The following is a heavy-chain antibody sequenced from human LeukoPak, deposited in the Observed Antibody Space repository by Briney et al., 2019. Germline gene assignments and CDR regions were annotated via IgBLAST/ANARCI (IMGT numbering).Heavy chain of an antibody. CDR1: GYSFTSNW. CDR2: IYPGDSDT. Sequence: GESLKISCKGSGYSFTSNWIGWVRQMPGKGLEWMGIIYPGDSDTRYSPSFQGQVTISADKSISTAYLQWSSLKASDTAMYYCARLLSHGYSSGWFGAFDIWGQGTMVTVSS. J-gene: IGHJ3*02. V-gene: IGHV5-51*01. D-gene: IGHD6-19*01. CDR3: ARLLSHGYSSGWFGAFDI.